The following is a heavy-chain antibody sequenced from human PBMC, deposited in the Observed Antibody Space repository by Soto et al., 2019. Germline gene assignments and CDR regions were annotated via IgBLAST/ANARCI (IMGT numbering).Heavy chain of an antibody. CDR1: GFTFSSFA. Sequence: EVHLLESGGGLVQPGGSLRLSCAASGFTFSSFAMSWVRQAPGKGLEWVSAIGSGGDSTYYADSVKGRFTISRDNSKNTLYLQMNSLRAEDTAVYYCAKDLIYGYNSGRPFDSWGQGTLVTVSS. J-gene: IGHJ4*02. V-gene: IGHV3-23*01. D-gene: IGHD6-19*01. CDR2: IGSGGDST. CDR3: AKDLIYGYNSGRPFDS.